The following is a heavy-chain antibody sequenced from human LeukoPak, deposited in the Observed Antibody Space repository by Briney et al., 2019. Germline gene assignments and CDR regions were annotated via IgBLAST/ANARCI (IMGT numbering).Heavy chain of an antibody. Sequence: ASVKVSCKASGYNFIGYYMHWVRQAPGQGLEWMGWINPQSGDTNYVQKFQGRVTMTRDTSIKTVDMELSSLRSDDTAVYYCARAVGYGFGWGYGFDFWGQGTSVTVS. CDR3: ARAVGYGFGWGYGFDF. J-gene: IGHJ3*01. CDR1: GYNFIGYY. CDR2: INPQSGDT. V-gene: IGHV1-2*02. D-gene: IGHD2-8*02.